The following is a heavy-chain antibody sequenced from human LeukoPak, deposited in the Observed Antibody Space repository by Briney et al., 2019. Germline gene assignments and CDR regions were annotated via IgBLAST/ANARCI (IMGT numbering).Heavy chain of an antibody. D-gene: IGHD1-14*01. CDR1: GFIFTDYP. CDR2: VRTSAEGAKYA. Sequence: GGSLRLSCATSGFIFTDYPMNWVRQAPGKGLEWISNVRTSAEGAKYAYYADSVKGRVTISRDDGKNTLYLHMNSLRDDDTAVYYCATDQPYAFDYWGQGILVTVSS. J-gene: IGHJ4*02. V-gene: IGHV3-21*05. CDR3: ATDQPYAFDY.